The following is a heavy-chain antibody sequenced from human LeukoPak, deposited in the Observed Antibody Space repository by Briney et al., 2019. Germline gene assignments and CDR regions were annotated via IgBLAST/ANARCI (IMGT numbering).Heavy chain of an antibody. CDR1: GGTFSSYA. CDR3: ARSVSGGSSPYYYYYGMDV. D-gene: IGHD2-15*01. Sequence: SVKVSCKASGGTFSSYAISWVRQAPGQGLEWMGGSIPIFGTANYAQKFQGRVTITADESTSTAYMELSSLRSEDTAVYYCARSVSGGSSPYYYYYGMDVWGQGTTVTVSS. CDR2: SIPIFGTA. V-gene: IGHV1-69*13. J-gene: IGHJ6*02.